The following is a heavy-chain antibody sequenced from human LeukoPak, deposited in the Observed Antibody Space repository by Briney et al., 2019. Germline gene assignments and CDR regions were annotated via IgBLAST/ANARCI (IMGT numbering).Heavy chain of an antibody. V-gene: IGHV4-39*07. CDR2: IYYSGST. J-gene: IGHJ3*02. CDR3: ARAYNWNYVDAFDI. D-gene: IGHD1-7*01. CDR1: GGSISSSNYY. Sequence: SETLSLTCTVSGGSISSSNYYWGWIRQPPGKGLEWIGTIYYSGSTYYNPSLKSRVTISVDTSKNQFSLKLNSVTAADTAVYYCARAYNWNYVDAFDIWGQGTMVTVSS.